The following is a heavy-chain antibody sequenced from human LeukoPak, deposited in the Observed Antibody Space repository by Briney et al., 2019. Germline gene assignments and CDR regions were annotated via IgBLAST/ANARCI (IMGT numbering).Heavy chain of an antibody. D-gene: IGHD3-10*01. J-gene: IGHJ6*02. CDR1: DYSFTSYG. V-gene: IGHV1-18*01. CDR2: ISAYNGNT. Sequence: ASVKVSCKASDYSFTSYGISWVRQAPGQGLEWMGWISAYNGNTNYAQKLQGRVTMTTDTSTSTAYMELRSLRSDDTAVYYCARDKGEGGTMVRGVIMGYYYYGMDVWGQGTTVTVSS. CDR3: ARDKGEGGTMVRGVIMGYYYYGMDV.